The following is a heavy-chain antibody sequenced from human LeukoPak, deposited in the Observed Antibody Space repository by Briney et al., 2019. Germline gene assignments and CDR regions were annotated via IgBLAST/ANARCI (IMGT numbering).Heavy chain of an antibody. D-gene: IGHD3-16*01. Sequence: SETLSLTCAVYGGSFSGYYWSWIRQPPGKGLEWIGEINHSGSTNYNPSLKSRVTISVDTSKNQFSLKLSSVTAADTAVYYCARGYRWGYYFDYWGQRTLVTVSS. V-gene: IGHV4-34*01. CDR3: ARGYRWGYYFDY. CDR2: INHSGST. J-gene: IGHJ4*02. CDR1: GGSFSGYY.